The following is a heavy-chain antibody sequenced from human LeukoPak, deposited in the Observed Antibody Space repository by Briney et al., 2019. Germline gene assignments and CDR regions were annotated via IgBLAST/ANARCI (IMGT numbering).Heavy chain of an antibody. CDR3: ASSGSYSRYFDY. V-gene: IGHV3-7*01. J-gene: IGHJ4*02. CDR1: GFTFSSYW. Sequence: PGGSLRLSCAASGFTFSSYWMSWVRQAPGKGLEWVANIKQDGSEKYYVDSVKGRFTISRDDAKNSLYLQMNSLRAEDTAVYYCASSGSYSRYFDYWGQGTLVTVSS. D-gene: IGHD1-26*01. CDR2: IKQDGSEK.